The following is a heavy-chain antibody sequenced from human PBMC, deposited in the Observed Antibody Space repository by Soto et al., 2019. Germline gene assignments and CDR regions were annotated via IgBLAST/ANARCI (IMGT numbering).Heavy chain of an antibody. Sequence: SETLSLTCAVSGGSVTISNWWSWVRQTPGKGLEWIGQIHHSGSTNYNPSLTSRVTISVDKSKNQFSLEMKSVTAADTAVYYCARGGYYFYMDVWGKGTTVTVS. D-gene: IGHD1-26*01. CDR3: ARGGYYFYMDV. CDR1: GGSVTISNW. J-gene: IGHJ6*03. CDR2: IHHSGST. V-gene: IGHV4-4*02.